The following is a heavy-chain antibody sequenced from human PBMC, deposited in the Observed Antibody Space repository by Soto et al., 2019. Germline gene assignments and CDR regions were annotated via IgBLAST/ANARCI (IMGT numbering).Heavy chain of an antibody. CDR2: ITSDTKTI. CDR3: ARSVEGHFDY. Sequence: EVKLVESGGDLVQRGGSLRLSCVASGFTFSGNSMNWVRQAPGKGLEWFSYITSDTKTIKYADSVKGRFTISRDNAKNSVYLQMNSLRDEDTAVYYCARSVEGHFDYWGQGTVVTVSS. D-gene: IGHD6-19*01. V-gene: IGHV3-48*02. CDR1: GFTFSGNS. J-gene: IGHJ4*02.